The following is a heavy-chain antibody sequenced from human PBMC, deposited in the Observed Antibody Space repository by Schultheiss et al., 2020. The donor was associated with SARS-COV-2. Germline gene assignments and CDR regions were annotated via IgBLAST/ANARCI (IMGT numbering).Heavy chain of an antibody. CDR1: GFTVSSNY. CDR2: ISSGGNTI. CDR3: ARGRRQWLVLRKMGDY. Sequence: GESLKISCAASGFTVSSNYMSWIRQAPGKGLEWVSYISSGGNTIYYADSVKGRFTISRDNAKNTLYLHMNNLRPDDTAIYYCARGRRQWLVLRKMGDYWGQGTLVTVSS. V-gene: IGHV3-11*01. J-gene: IGHJ4*02. D-gene: IGHD6-19*01.